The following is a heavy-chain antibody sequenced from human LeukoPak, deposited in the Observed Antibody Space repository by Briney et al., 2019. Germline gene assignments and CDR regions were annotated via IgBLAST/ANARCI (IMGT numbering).Heavy chain of an antibody. V-gene: IGHV4-59*01. D-gene: IGHD3-9*01. J-gene: IGHJ4*02. CDR2: IYNSGST. CDR1: GGSISNYY. Sequence: SETLSLTCTVSGGSISNYYWSWIRQPPGKGLEWMGYIYNSGSTNYIPSLKSRGAISVDKSKNQCSLKLTSVTAADTAVYYCARGDYDLLTGSYTHFDYWGQGTLVTVSS. CDR3: ARGDYDLLTGSYTHFDY.